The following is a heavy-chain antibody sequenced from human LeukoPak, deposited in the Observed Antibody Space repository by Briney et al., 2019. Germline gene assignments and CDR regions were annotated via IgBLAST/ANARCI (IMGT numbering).Heavy chain of an antibody. CDR3: ARDPLGPGDWFDP. CDR1: GFTFDTYW. D-gene: IGHD3-10*01. CDR2: IHRDGNNI. J-gene: IGHJ5*02. Sequence: GGSLRLSCAASGFTFDTYWMHWVRQAPGKGLVWVSRIHRDGNNINYADFVQGRFTVSRDNAKNTLYLQMNSLRAEDTAVYYCARDPLGPGDWFDPWGQGTLVTVSS. V-gene: IGHV3-74*01.